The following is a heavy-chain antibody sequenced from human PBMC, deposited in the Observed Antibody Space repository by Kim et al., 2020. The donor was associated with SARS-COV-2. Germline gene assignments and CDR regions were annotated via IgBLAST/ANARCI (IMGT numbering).Heavy chain of an antibody. CDR2: IYYSGST. V-gene: IGHV4-59*01. Sequence: SETLSLTCTVSGGSISSYYWSWIRQPPGKGLEWIGYIYYSGSTNYNPSLKSRVTISVDTSKNQFSLKLSSVTAADTAVHYCARDGYYETGMDVWGQGTTVTVSS. D-gene: IGHD3-3*01. CDR3: ARDGYYETGMDV. J-gene: IGHJ6*02. CDR1: GGSISSYY.